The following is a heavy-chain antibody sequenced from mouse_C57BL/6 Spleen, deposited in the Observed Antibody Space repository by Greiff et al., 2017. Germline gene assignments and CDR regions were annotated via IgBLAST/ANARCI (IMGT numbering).Heavy chain of an antibody. D-gene: IGHD2-4*01. CDR2: ISSGSSTI. J-gene: IGHJ4*01. CDR1: GFTFSDYG. V-gene: IGHV5-17*01. Sequence: DVKLVESGGGLVKPGGSLKLSCAASGFTFSDYGMHWVRQAPEKGLEWVAYISSGSSTIYYADTVKGRFTISRDNAKNTLFLQMTSLRSEDTAMYYCAMIYYDYGYWGQGTSVTVSS. CDR3: AMIYYDYGY.